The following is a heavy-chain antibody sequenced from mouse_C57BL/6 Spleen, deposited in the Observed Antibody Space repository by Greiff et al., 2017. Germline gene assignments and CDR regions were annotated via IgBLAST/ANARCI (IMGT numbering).Heavy chain of an antibody. D-gene: IGHD2-2*01. CDR1: GFSLTSYG. V-gene: IGHV2-2*01. CDR3: ARADYGYDWFAY. CDR2: IWSGGST. Sequence: VQLQQSGPGLVQPSQSLSITCTVSGFSLTSYGVHWVRQPPGKGLGWLGVIWSGGSTDYTAAFISRLSISKDNSTSQVFFKMNSLQADDTAIYYCARADYGYDWFAYWGQGTLVTVSA. J-gene: IGHJ3*01.